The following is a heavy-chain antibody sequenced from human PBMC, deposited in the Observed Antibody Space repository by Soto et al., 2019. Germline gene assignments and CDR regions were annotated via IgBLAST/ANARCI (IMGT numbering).Heavy chain of an antibody. D-gene: IGHD2-2*01. CDR1: GGSFSGYY. CDR3: ASRQTGYCSSTSCQPRYYFDC. CDR2: INHSGST. V-gene: IGHV4-34*01. J-gene: IGHJ4*02. Sequence: SETLSLTCAVYGGSFSGYYWSWIRQPPGKGLEWIGEINHSGSTNYNPSLKSRVTISVDTSKNQFSLKLSSVTAADTAVYYCASRQTGYCSSTSCQPRYYFDCWGQGTLVTVSS.